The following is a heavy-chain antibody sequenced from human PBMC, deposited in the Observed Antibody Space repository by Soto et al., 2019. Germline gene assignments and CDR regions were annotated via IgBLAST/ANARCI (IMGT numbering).Heavy chain of an antibody. CDR3: VRDSPLGCGGGSCHWYFDL. D-gene: IGHD2-15*01. CDR1: GFTFSDHY. Sequence: EVQLVESGGGLVQPGGSLRLSCAASGFTFSDHYMDWVRQSPGKGLEWVCRIRNKVNRYTTEYAVSVTGRFSVSRDDSKNSVYLQMDRLSTEDTAVYYCVRDSPLGCGGGSCHWYFDLWGRGTMVIVSS. V-gene: IGHV3-72*01. J-gene: IGHJ2*01. CDR2: IRNKVNRYTT.